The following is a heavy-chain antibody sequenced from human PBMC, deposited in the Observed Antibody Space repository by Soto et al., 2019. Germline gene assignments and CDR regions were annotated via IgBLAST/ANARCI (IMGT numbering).Heavy chain of an antibody. Sequence: EVQLLESGGGLVQPGRSLRLSCAASGFTFSNYAMSWVRQAPGQGLDWVSAISGSGGTTYYADSVQGRFTISRDNSKNTLFLQMNSLGAEDAAVYYCAKFFVETGSNSGWPWSFHYWGQGTLVTVSS. V-gene: IGHV3-23*01. D-gene: IGHD6-25*01. CDR2: ISGSGGTT. J-gene: IGHJ4*02. CDR3: AKFFVETGSNSGWPWSFHY. CDR1: GFTFSNYA.